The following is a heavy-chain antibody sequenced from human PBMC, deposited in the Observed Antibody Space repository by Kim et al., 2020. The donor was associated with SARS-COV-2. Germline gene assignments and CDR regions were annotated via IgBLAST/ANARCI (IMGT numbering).Heavy chain of an antibody. V-gene: IGHV4-4*07. CDR3: ARDRRITIFGVVIEDAFDN. D-gene: IGHD3-3*01. CDR1: GGSISSYY. Sequence: SETLSLTCTVSGGSISSYYWSWIRQPAGKGLEWIGRIYTSGSTNYNPSLKSRVTMSVDTSKNQFSLKLSSVTAADTAWYYCARDRRITIFGVVIEDAFDNWGQGTMVTVSS. J-gene: IGHJ3*02. CDR2: IYTSGST.